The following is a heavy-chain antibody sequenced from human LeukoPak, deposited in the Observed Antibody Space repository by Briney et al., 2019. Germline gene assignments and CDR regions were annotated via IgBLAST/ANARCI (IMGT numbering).Heavy chain of an antibody. J-gene: IGHJ2*01. CDR3: ARDLGSPSGWYFDL. CDR1: GGSISSSSYY. CDR2: IYYSGST. D-gene: IGHD3-16*01. Sequence: SETLSLACTVSGGSISSSSYYWGWIRQPPGKGLEWIGSIYYSGSTYYNPSLKSRVTISVDTSKNQFSLKLSSVTAADTAVYYCARDLGSPSGWYFDLWGRGTLVTVSS. V-gene: IGHV4-39*07.